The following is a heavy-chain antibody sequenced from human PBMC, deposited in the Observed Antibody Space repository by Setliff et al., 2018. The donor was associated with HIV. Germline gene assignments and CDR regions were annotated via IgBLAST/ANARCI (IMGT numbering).Heavy chain of an antibody. CDR2: IHPTGHI. J-gene: IGHJ4*02. Sequence: LSLPCVASGGSLSSYYWNWIRQTPGKGLEWIGEIHPTGHINYNPSYKSRVTVSLDTSKIQFSLKLNSVTAADTGVYYCAAFDSGRDVWGQGPLVTVSS. D-gene: IGHD6-19*01. V-gene: IGHV4-34*01. CDR1: GGSLSSYY. CDR3: AAFDSGRDV.